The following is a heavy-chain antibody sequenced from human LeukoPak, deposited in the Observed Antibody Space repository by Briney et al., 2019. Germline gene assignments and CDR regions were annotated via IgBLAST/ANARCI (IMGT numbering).Heavy chain of an antibody. J-gene: IGHJ4*02. V-gene: IGHV3-21*01. Sequence: PGGSLRLSCAPSGFTSSSYSMNWVRQAPGKGLEWVSSISSSSSYIYYAHSVKGRFTISRDNAKDSLYLQMNSLGAEDTAVYYCARVNYDILTGYHYYFDYWGQGTLVTVSS. CDR3: ARVNYDILTGYHYYFDY. CDR1: GFTSSSYS. D-gene: IGHD3-9*01. CDR2: ISSSSSYI.